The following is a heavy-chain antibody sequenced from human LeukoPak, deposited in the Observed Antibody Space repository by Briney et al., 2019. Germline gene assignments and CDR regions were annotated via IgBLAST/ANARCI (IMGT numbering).Heavy chain of an antibody. D-gene: IGHD5-12*01. CDR3: AKQGDSGYAPG. Sequence: GGSLRLSCAASGFTFSSYGVHWVRQAPGKGLEWVAVISYDGSNKYYADSVKGRFTISRDNSKNTLYLQMNSLRAEDTAVYYCAKQGDSGYAPGWGQGTLVTVSS. CDR2: ISYDGSNK. V-gene: IGHV3-30*18. CDR1: GFTFSSYG. J-gene: IGHJ4*02.